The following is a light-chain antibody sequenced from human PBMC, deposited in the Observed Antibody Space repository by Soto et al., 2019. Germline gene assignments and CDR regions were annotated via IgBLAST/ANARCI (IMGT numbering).Light chain of an antibody. CDR3: ISYTRTSIKV. J-gene: IGLJ3*02. V-gene: IGLV2-14*01. CDR1: SSDVGSYNY. CDR2: EVS. Sequence: QSALTQPASVSGSPGQSITISCTGTSSDVGSYNYVSWYQQHPGKAPKLMIYEVSNRPSGVSNRFSGSKSGNTASLTISGLQAEDEADYYCISYTRTSIKVFGGGTKLTV.